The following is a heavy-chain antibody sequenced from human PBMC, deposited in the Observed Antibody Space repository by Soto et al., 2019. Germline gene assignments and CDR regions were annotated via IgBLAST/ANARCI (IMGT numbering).Heavy chain of an antibody. J-gene: IGHJ4*02. V-gene: IGHV1-69*13. Sequence: EASVKVSCKASGGTFSSYAISWVRQAPGQGLEWMGGIIPIFGTANYAQKFQGRVTITADESTSTAYMELSSLRSEDTAVYYCARLEAGTVFDYWGQGTLVTVSS. CDR1: GGTFSSYA. CDR2: IIPIFGTA. CDR3: ARLEAGTVFDY. D-gene: IGHD6-19*01.